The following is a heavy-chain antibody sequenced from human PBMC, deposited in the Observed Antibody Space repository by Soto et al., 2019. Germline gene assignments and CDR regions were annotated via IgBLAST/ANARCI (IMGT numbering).Heavy chain of an antibody. D-gene: IGHD3-22*01. Sequence: QVQLVESGGGVVQPGRSLRLSCAASGFTFSTYGMHWVRQPPGKGLEWVAVISSDGSNEYYADPVKGRFTISRDNSKNTRYLQMNSLRVEDTAVYYCAKTITTYSGDSRGRGALVDYWGQGTLVTVSS. V-gene: IGHV3-30*18. CDR2: ISSDGSNE. CDR1: GFTFSTYG. CDR3: AKTITTYSGDSRGRGALVDY. J-gene: IGHJ4*02.